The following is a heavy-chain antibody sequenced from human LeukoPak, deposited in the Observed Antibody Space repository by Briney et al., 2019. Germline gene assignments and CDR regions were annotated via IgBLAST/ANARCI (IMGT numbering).Heavy chain of an antibody. V-gene: IGHV3-20*04. J-gene: IGHJ4*02. D-gene: IGHD3-22*01. CDR2: INWNGAST. CDR3: ARNEGTYYYDSSGYYFDY. Sequence: PGGSLRLSCAASGFSFGTYGMSWVRQVPGKGLEWVSGINWNGASTVYADSVKGRFTISRDNAKNSLYLQMNSLRAEDTAVYYCARNEGTYYYDSSGYYFDYWDQGTLVTVSS. CDR1: GFSFGTYG.